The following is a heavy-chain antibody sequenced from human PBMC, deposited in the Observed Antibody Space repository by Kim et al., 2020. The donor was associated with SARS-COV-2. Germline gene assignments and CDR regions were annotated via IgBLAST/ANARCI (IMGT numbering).Heavy chain of an antibody. J-gene: IGHJ5*02. Sequence: TSSAESVKCRFTISRDNAKNTLFLHMNSLRADDTAVYYCARLGMVSTALDSWGQGTLVTVSS. CDR2: T. V-gene: IGHV3-74*01. CDR3: ARLGMVSTALDS. D-gene: IGHD2-21*01.